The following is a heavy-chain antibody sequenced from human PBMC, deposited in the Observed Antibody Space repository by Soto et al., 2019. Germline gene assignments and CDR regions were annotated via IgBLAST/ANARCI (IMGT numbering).Heavy chain of an antibody. V-gene: IGHV4-39*01. CDR1: GHSISSTLYY. D-gene: IGHD3-10*01. CDR2: FFIEGIT. Sequence: SHTLYLTCTGSGHSISSTLYYLAWMRRPGGKVREWIASFFIEGITYYTPSLKSRVTMCDDTSKGQFALELSSVTAADTAVYFYARRHGLNLEVYYWGQGNLVTGS. J-gene: IGHJ4*02. CDR3: ARRHGLNLEVYY.